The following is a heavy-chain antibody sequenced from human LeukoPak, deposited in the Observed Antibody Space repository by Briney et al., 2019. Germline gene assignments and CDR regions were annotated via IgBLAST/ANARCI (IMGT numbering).Heavy chain of an antibody. D-gene: IGHD6-13*01. J-gene: IGHJ4*02. CDR2: IHNSGTT. CDR3: ARRARATAGGDYFDY. V-gene: IGHV4-59*01. CDR1: GGSISTYY. Sequence: SETLSLTCTVSGGSISTYYWSWIRQSPGRGLEWIGYIHNSGTTNYNPSLKSRVTFSVDTSNNQFSLKLSSVTAADTAVYYCARRARATAGGDYFDYWGQGTLVTVSS.